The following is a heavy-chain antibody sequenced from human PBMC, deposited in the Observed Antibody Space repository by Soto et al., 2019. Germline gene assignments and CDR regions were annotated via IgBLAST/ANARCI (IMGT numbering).Heavy chain of an antibody. D-gene: IGHD5-12*01. V-gene: IGHV4-30-4*01. Sequence: SETLSLTCTVSGASISSGDYIWSWIRQSPGKGLEWIGYIYDSGSSYYNPSLKSRVTMSVDTSKNQFSLKLRSVTAADTALYYCAREKGYISGPNSLDYLGQGTLVTVSS. CDR2: IYDSGSS. CDR1: GASISSGDYI. CDR3: AREKGYISGPNSLDY. J-gene: IGHJ4*02.